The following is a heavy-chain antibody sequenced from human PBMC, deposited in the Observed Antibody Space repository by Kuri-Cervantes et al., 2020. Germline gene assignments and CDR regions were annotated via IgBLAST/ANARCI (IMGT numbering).Heavy chain of an antibody. CDR1: GYTFTSYD. CDR3: ARDFPSEYSGYDWDDYFDY. J-gene: IGHJ4*02. D-gene: IGHD5-12*01. CDR2: INPNSGGT. V-gene: IGHV1-2*04. Sequence: ASVKVSCKASGYTFTSYDINWVRQATGQGLEWMGWINPNSGGTNYAQKFQGWVTMTRDTSISTAYMELSRLRSDDTAVYYCARDFPSEYSGYDWDDYFDYWGQGTLVTVSS.